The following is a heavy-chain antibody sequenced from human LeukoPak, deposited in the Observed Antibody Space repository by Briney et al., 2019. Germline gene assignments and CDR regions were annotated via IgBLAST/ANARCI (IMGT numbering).Heavy chain of an antibody. Sequence: GASVKVSCKASGYAFTSYDINWVRQATGQGLEWMGWMNPNSGNTGYAQKFQGRVTMTRNTSISTAYMEPSSLRSEDTAVYYCARSRVITIFGVVSRSNGMDVWGQGTTVTVSS. J-gene: IGHJ6*02. CDR2: MNPNSGNT. V-gene: IGHV1-8*01. D-gene: IGHD3-3*01. CDR3: ARSRVITIFGVVSRSNGMDV. CDR1: GYAFTSYD.